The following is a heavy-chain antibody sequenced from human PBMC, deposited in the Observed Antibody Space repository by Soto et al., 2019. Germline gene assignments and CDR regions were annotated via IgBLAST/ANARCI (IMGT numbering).Heavy chain of an antibody. CDR2: IYYSGST. D-gene: IGHD2-2*01. CDR3: ARLDCSSTSCYAGLKYYFDY. J-gene: IGHJ4*02. CDR1: GGSISSSSYY. V-gene: IGHV4-39*01. Sequence: SETLSLTCTVSGGSISSSSYYWGWIRQPPGKGLEWIGSIYYSGSTYYNPSLKSRVTIPVDTSKNQFSLKLSSVTAADTAVYYCARLDCSSTSCYAGLKYYFDYWGQGTLVTVSS.